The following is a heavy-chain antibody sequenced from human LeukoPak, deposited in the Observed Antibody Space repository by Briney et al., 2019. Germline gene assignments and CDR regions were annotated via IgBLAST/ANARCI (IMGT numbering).Heavy chain of an antibody. D-gene: IGHD4-17*01. Sequence: GGSLRLSCAASGFTFSSYAMYWVRQAPGKGLEWVGRIKSKTDGGTTDYAAPVKGRFTISRDDSKNTLYLQMNSLKTEDTAVYYCTTDTVTTYYFDYWGQGTLVTVSS. CDR2: IKSKTDGGTT. CDR3: TTDTVTTYYFDY. CDR1: GFTFSSYA. J-gene: IGHJ4*02. V-gene: IGHV3-15*01.